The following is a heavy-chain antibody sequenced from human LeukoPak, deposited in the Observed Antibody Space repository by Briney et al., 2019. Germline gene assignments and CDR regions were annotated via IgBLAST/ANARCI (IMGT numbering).Heavy chain of an antibody. CDR1: GYTFTGYY. D-gene: IGHD1-26*01. CDR3: ARAVGATLNYGMDV. V-gene: IGHV1-2*06. Sequence: ASVKVSCKASGYTFTGYYIHWVRQAPGQGLEWMGRFSPNSGGTNYAQKFQARVTMTRDTSISTAYMELSGLTSDDSAVYYCARAVGATLNYGMDVWGQGTTVTVSS. J-gene: IGHJ6*02. CDR2: FSPNSGGT.